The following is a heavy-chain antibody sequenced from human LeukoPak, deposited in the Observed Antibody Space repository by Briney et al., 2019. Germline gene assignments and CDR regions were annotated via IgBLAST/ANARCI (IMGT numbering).Heavy chain of an antibody. J-gene: IGHJ5*02. CDR2: SKYDGSTA. CDR1: GFTLKNYW. Sequence: GGSLRLSCETSGFTLKNYWMSWLRRAPGKGLEWVSRSKYDGSTAMYAESVKGRFTISRDNARGTLYLQMNSLRVDDTAVYYCAKSDWFDPCGRGIPVTVSS. CDR3: AKSDWFDP. V-gene: IGHV3-74*03.